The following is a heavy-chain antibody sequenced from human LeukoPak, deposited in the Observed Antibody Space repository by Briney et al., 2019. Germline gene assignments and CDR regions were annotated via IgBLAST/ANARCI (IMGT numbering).Heavy chain of an antibody. D-gene: IGHD6-19*01. J-gene: IGHJ6*02. CDR2: ISSSGSTI. V-gene: IGHV3-11*04. Sequence: PGGSLRLSCAASGFTFSDYYMSWIRQAPGKGLEWVSYISSSGSTIYYADSVKGRFTISRDNSKNTLYLQMNSLRAEDTAVYYCARESDSSGWNPSDYYYYGMDVWGQGTTVTVSS. CDR3: ARESDSSGWNPSDYYYYGMDV. CDR1: GFTFSDYY.